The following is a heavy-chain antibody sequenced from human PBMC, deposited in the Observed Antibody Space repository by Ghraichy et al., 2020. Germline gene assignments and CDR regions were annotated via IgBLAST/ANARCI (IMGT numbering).Heavy chain of an antibody. CDR3: ARRAPTVFDSSDYPPWYFAY. V-gene: IGHV4-39*01. D-gene: IGHD3-22*01. Sequence: SETLSLTCTVSGASISSSTSYWGWIRQPPGKGLEWIGSIYSSGRTYYNPSLKSRVSVSVDTSKNQFSLSLSFVTAADTAVYYCARRAPTVFDSSDYPPWYFAYWGLGILVTVSS. CDR2: IYSSGRT. J-gene: IGHJ4*02. CDR1: GASISSSTSY.